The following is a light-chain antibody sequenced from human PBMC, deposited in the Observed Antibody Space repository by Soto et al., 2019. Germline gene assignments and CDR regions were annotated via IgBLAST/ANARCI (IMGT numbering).Light chain of an antibody. CDR3: ASWDDGLSGVL. CDR2: GHN. J-gene: IGLJ2*01. Sequence: QSVLTQPPSASVTPGQRVTISCSGGSSNIGSRNVNWYQHLPGTAPTLLIYGHNQRPSGVPDRFSGSKSGTSASLAISGLPSEDEADYYCASWDDGLSGVLFGGGTQLTVL. V-gene: IGLV1-44*01. CDR1: SSNIGSRN.